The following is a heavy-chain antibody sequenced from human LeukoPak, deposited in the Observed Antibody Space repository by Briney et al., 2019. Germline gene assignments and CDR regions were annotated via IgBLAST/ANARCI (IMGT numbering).Heavy chain of an antibody. V-gene: IGHV3-53*01. J-gene: IGHJ6*03. Sequence: GGSLRLSCAAFGFTVSSNYMSWVRQAPGKGLEWVSVIYSGGSTYYADSVKGRFTISRDNSKNTLYLQMNSLRAEDTAVYYCARVLSSYSGYDSPYYYYYYMDVWGKGTTVTVSS. CDR1: GFTVSSNY. CDR2: IYSGGST. D-gene: IGHD5-12*01. CDR3: ARVLSSYSGYDSPYYYYYYMDV.